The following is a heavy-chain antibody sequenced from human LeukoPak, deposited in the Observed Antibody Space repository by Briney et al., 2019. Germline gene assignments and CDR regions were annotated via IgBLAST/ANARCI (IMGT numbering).Heavy chain of an antibody. V-gene: IGHV3-73*01. D-gene: IGHD1-26*01. CDR2: ISIKANTYAT. J-gene: IGHJ3*02. CDR3: TRFTPYSGSYREIGDRFDI. Sequence: GGSLRLSCAASGFTFSDFAMHWVRQSSGKGLEWVGRISIKANTYATAYAASVKGRFTISRDDSKTTAHLQSDSLKTEDTPLYHCTRFTPYSGSYREIGDRFDIWGQGTMVTASS. CDR1: GFTFSDFA.